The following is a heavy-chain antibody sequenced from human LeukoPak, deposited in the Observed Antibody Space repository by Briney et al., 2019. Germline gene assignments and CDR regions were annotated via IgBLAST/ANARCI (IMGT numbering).Heavy chain of an antibody. CDR2: INPNSGST. CDR3: ARDLPSTADGFDI. J-gene: IGHJ3*02. Sequence: AASVKVSCKASGYTFTGYYMHWVRQAPGQGLEWMGRINPNSGSTNYAQKFQGRVTMTRDTSISTAYMELSRLRSDDTAVYYCARDLPSTADGFDIWGQGTMVTVSS. CDR1: GYTFTGYY. V-gene: IGHV1-2*06. D-gene: IGHD2-21*02.